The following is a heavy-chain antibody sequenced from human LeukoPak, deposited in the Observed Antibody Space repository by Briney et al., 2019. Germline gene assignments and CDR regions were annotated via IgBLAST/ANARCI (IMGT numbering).Heavy chain of an antibody. CDR2: ISSSSSYI. D-gene: IGHD6-13*01. Sequence: PGGSLRLSCAASGFTFSSYEMNWVRQAPGKGLEWVSSISSSSSYIYYADSVKGRFTISRDNAKNSLYLQMNSLRAEDTAVYYCARVPLAAADHYFDYWGQGTLVTVSS. CDR1: GFTFSSYE. V-gene: IGHV3-21*01. CDR3: ARVPLAAADHYFDY. J-gene: IGHJ4*02.